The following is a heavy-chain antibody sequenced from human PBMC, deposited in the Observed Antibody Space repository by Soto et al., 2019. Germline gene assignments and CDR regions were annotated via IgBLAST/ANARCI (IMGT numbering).Heavy chain of an antibody. D-gene: IGHD6-13*01. CDR3: AGTGYSSSWYDPFNWCDP. V-gene: IGHV1-58*01. CDR1: GFTFTSST. CDR2: IVVGNGNT. J-gene: IGHJ5*02. Sequence: QMQLVQSGPEVKKPGTSVKVSCKASGFTFTSSTVQWVRQARGQRLEWIGWIVVGNGNTNYAQKFQERVTITRVMSTSTGYMELSSLRSEDTAVYYCAGTGYSSSWYDPFNWCDPWGQGTLVTVSS.